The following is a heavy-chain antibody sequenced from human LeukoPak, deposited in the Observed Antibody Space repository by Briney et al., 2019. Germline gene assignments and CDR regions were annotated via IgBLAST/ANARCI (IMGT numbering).Heavy chain of an antibody. J-gene: IGHJ4*02. CDR2: INHSGST. V-gene: IGHV4-34*01. CDR3: ARGRGVRGSLDY. CDR1: GGSFSGYY. D-gene: IGHD3-10*01. Sequence: SETLSLTCAVYGGSFSGYYWSWIRQPPGKGLEWIGEINHSGSTNYNPSLKSRVTISVDTSKNQFSLKLCSVTAADTAVYYCARGRGVRGSLDYWGQGTLVTVSS.